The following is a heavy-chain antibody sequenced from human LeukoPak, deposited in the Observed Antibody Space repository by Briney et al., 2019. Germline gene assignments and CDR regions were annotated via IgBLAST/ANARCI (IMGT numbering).Heavy chain of an antibody. V-gene: IGHV3-33*06. CDR1: GFTFSSYG. D-gene: IGHD2-21*02. CDR3: AKEYCGGDCYPIFDY. Sequence: PGGSLRLSCAASGFTFSSYGMHWVRQAPGKGLEWVAAIWYDGSNKYYADSVKGRFTISRDNSKNTLYLQMTSLRAEDTAVYYCAKEYCGGDCYPIFDYWGQGTLVTVSS. J-gene: IGHJ4*02. CDR2: IWYDGSNK.